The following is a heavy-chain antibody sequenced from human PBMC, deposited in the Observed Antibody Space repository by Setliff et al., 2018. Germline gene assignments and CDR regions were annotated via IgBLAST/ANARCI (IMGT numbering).Heavy chain of an antibody. J-gene: IGHJ4*02. CDR3: ARASVVHAIAVGY. CDR2: IYYRGST. D-gene: IGHD2-15*01. CDR1: GGSISSSSYY. Sequence: PSETLSLTCTVSGGSISSSSYYWGWIRQPPGKGLEWIGTIYYRGSTYYNPSLKSRVTISVDTSKNQFSLRLSSVAAADTSVYYCARASVVHAIAVGYWGQGTLVTVSS. V-gene: IGHV4-39*01.